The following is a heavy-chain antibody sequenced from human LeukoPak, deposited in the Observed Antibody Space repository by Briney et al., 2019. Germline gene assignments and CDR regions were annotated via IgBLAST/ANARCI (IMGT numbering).Heavy chain of an antibody. CDR2: INPNSGGT. CDR3: ARERESYYGPYFDY. CDR1: GYTFTGYY. J-gene: IGHJ4*02. Sequence: ASVKVSCKASGYTFTGYYMHWVRQAPGQGLEWMGRINPNSGGTNYAQKFQGRVTMTRDTSISTAYMELSRLRSDDTAVYYCARERESYYGPYFDYWGQGTLVTVSS. V-gene: IGHV1-2*06. D-gene: IGHD1-26*01.